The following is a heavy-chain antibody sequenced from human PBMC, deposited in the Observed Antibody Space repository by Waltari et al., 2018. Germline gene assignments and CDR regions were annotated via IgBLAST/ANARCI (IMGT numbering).Heavy chain of an antibody. D-gene: IGHD3-3*01. Sequence: QLQLQESGPGLVKPSETLSLTCTVSGGSISSSSYYWGWIRQPPGKGLEWIGSIYYSGSTYSNPSLKSRVTISVDTSKNQFSLKLSSVTAADTAVYYCARHSGYQYYDFWSGYYSDAFDIWGQGTMVTVSS. J-gene: IGHJ3*02. CDR2: IYYSGST. CDR3: ARHSGYQYYDFWSGYYSDAFDI. CDR1: GGSISSSSYY. V-gene: IGHV4-39*01.